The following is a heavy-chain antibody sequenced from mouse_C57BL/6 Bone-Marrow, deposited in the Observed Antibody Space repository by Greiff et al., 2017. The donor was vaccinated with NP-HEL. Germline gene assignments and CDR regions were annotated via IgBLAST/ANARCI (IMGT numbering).Heavy chain of an antibody. CDR3: TMGLRRRRGFDY. CDR1: GFNIKDYY. CDR2: IDPEDGDT. J-gene: IGHJ2*01. Sequence: EVQLQQSGAELVRPGASVKLSCTASGFNIKDYYMHWVKQRPEQGLEWIGRIDPEDGDTEYAPKFQGKATMTADTSSNTAYLQLSSLTSEDTAVYYGTMGLRRRRGFDYWGQGTTLTVSS. V-gene: IGHV14-1*01. D-gene: IGHD2-2*01.